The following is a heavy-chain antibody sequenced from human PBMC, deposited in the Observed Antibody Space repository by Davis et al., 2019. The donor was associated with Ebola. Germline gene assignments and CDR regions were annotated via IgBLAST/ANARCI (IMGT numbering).Heavy chain of an antibody. V-gene: IGHV1-2*02. CDR1: GYTFTAHY. D-gene: IGHD3-3*01. CDR2: IIPNSGDT. CDR3: ARGSTFWSGYYMAYFDY. Sequence: ASVKVSCKASGYTFTAHYLHWARQAPGQGLEWMGWIIPNSGDTLYAQKFQGIVTMTRDTSINTAYMEVTRLTLDDTAVYYCARGSTFWSGYYMAYFDYWGQGILVTVSS. J-gene: IGHJ4*02.